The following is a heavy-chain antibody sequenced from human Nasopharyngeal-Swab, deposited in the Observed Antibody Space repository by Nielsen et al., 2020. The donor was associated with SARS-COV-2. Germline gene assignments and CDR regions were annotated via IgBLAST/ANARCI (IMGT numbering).Heavy chain of an antibody. CDR3: ATLGEGDYWDTPDWFFDL. CDR2: ISSNGLST. J-gene: IGHJ2*01. Sequence: WSRKCPGRGLEWVSVISSNGLSTDYADSVKGRFTISRDNSKNTVYLQMSSLRGEDAAVYYCATLGEGDYWDTPDWFFDLLGRGTLVTVSS. D-gene: IGHD3-16*01. V-gene: IGHV3-23*01.